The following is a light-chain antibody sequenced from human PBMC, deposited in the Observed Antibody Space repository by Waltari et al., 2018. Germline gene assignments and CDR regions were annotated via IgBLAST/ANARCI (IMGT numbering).Light chain of an antibody. J-gene: IGLJ2*01. Sequence: SYVLTQPPSVSVAPGKAATFTCEGINIETKTVHWYQQKAGQPPLLVVYDDGDRPSGIPERFSGSNSGSTATLTISRVEAGDEADYFCQVWDTRSDHVVFGGGTKLTVL. CDR2: DDG. CDR1: NIETKT. V-gene: IGLV3-21*03. CDR3: QVWDTRSDHVV.